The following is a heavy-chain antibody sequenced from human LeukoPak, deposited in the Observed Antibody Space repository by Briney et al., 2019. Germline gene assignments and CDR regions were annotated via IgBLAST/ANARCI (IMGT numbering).Heavy chain of an antibody. CDR2: IKQDGSEK. D-gene: IGHD3-22*01. CDR1: GFTFSSYW. CDR3: AREVDSSGYYYYFDY. J-gene: IGHJ4*02. Sequence: GGSLRLSCAASGFTFSSYWMSWVRQAPGKGLEWVANIKQDGSEKYYVDSVKGRFTISRDNAKNSLYLQINSLRAEDTAVYYCAREVDSSGYYYYFDYWGQGTRVTVSS. V-gene: IGHV3-7*01.